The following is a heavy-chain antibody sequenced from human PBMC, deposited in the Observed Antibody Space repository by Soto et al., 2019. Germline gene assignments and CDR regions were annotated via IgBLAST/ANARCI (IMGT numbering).Heavy chain of an antibody. CDR1: GGTFSSYA. D-gene: IGHD5-12*01. Sequence: QVQLVQSGAEVKKPGSSVKVSCKASGGTFSSYAISWVRQAPGQGLEWMGGSIPIFGTANYAQKFQGRVTITGDESTNEAYMELSSLRSENTAVYYCAASLVATIGDYYYDYGMDVWGHGTTVTVSS. J-gene: IGHJ6*02. CDR3: AASLVATIGDYYYDYGMDV. V-gene: IGHV1-69*12. CDR2: SIPIFGTA.